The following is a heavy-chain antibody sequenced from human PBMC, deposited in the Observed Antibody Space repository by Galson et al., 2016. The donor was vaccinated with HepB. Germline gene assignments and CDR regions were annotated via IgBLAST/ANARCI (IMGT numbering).Heavy chain of an antibody. D-gene: IGHD4-11*01. J-gene: IGHJ6*03. CDR1: GFTFNTYA. CDR2: ISGNGIGT. V-gene: IGHV3-23*01. Sequence: SLRLSCAASGFTFNTYAMTWVRQAPGKGLECVATISGNGIGTAYAGSVKGRFTISRDNSKNTLSLQMNSLRAEDTALYYCAKDLGDRLVTVYYYMDAWGKGTTVTVSS. CDR3: AKDLGDRLVTVYYYMDA.